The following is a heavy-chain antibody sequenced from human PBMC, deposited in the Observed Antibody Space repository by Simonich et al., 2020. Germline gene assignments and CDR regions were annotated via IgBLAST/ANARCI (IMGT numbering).Heavy chain of an antibody. CDR3: ARHDRWLQFYFDY. CDR2: SYYRGST. Sequence: QVQLQESGPGLVKPSETLSLTCTVSGGSISSYYWSWIRQPPGKGLEWIGYSYYRGSTNYNPPLKSRVTISVDTSKNQFSLKLSSVTAADTAVYYCARHDRWLQFYFDYWGQGTLVTVSS. D-gene: IGHD5-12*01. J-gene: IGHJ4*02. CDR1: GGSISSYY. V-gene: IGHV4-59*08.